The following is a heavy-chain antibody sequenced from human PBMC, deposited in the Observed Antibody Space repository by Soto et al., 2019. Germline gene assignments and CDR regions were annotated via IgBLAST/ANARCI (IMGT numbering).Heavy chain of an antibody. D-gene: IGHD3-10*01. CDR1: GFSLSTSGVG. Sequence: QITLKESGPTLVKPTQTLTLTCTFSGFSLSTSGVGVGWIRQPPGKALEWLALIYWDDDKRYSPSLKSRITITKDTSKDQVVLTMTNMDPVDTATYYCAHSLVLVRAMVREYYFDYWGQGTLVTVSS. CDR2: IYWDDDK. V-gene: IGHV2-5*02. CDR3: AHSLVLVRAMVREYYFDY. J-gene: IGHJ4*02.